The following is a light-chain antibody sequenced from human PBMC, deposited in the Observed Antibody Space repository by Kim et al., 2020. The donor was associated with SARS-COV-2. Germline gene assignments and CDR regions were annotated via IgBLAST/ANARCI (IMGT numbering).Light chain of an antibody. Sequence: EIVLTQSPATLSLSPGERATLSGRASQSVSSYLAWYQQKPGQAPRLLIYDASNRATGIPARFSGSGSGTDFTLTISSLEPEDFAVYYCQQRSNWPPVTFGGGTQVEIK. CDR3: QQRSNWPPVT. V-gene: IGKV3-11*01. CDR1: QSVSSY. CDR2: DAS. J-gene: IGKJ4*01.